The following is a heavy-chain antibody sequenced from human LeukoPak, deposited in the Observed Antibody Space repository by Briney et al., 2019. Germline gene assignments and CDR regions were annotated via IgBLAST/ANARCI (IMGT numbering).Heavy chain of an antibody. CDR3: ARDRVVPAAMTYYGMDV. D-gene: IGHD2-2*01. CDR1: GYTFTSYA. J-gene: IGHJ6*02. V-gene: IGHV1-3*01. Sequence: SVKVSCKASGYTFTSYAMHWVRQAPGQRLEWMGWINAGNGNTKYSQKFQGRVTITRDTSASTAYMELSSLRSEDTAVYYCARDRVVPAAMTYYGMDVWGQGTTVTVSS. CDR2: INAGNGNT.